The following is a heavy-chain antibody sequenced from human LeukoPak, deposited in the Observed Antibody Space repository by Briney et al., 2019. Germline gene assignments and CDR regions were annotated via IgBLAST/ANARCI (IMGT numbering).Heavy chain of an antibody. CDR1: GGSVRSGNYY. J-gene: IGHJ5*02. V-gene: IGHV4-61*01. CDR2: IYYSGST. Sequence: SETLSLTCTVSGGSVRSGNYYWSWIRQPPGRGLEWIGYIYYSGSTNYNPSLRSRVTISVDTSKNQFSLKLRSVTAADTAVYYCARDTYYDYVWGSHPPTWGQGSLITVSS. D-gene: IGHD3-16*02. CDR3: ARDTYYDYVWGSHPPT.